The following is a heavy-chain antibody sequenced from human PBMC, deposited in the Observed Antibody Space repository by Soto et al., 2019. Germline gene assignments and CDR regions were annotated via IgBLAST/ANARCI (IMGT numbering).Heavy chain of an antibody. CDR2: IIPIFGTA. D-gene: IGHD1-26*01. Sequence: SVKVSCKASGGTFSSYAISWVRQAPGQGLEWMGGIIPIFGTANYAQKFQGRVTITADESTSTAYMELSSLRSEDTATYYCAHSHSGSYYLIDSWGQGTLVTVSS. V-gene: IGHV1-69*13. CDR1: GGTFSSYA. CDR3: AHSHSGSYYLIDS. J-gene: IGHJ4*02.